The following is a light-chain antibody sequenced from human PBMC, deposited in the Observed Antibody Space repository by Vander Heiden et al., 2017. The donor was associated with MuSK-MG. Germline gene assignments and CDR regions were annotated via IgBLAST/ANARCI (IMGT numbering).Light chain of an antibody. Sequence: QSVLTQPPSASGTPGQRVTISCSGSSSNIGSNTVSWYQQLPGTASKLLIYSNNQRHSGVPARFSGSKSGTSAALAISGRQAEEEADYYCAAWDDSLNGPVFGGGTKLTVL. CDR2: SNN. J-gene: IGLJ2*01. V-gene: IGLV1-44*01. CDR3: AAWDDSLNGPV. CDR1: SSNIGSNT.